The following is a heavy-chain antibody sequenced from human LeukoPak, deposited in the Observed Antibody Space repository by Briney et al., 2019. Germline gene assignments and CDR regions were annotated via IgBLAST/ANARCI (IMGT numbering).Heavy chain of an antibody. D-gene: IGHD4-17*01. Sequence: PSETLSLTCAVYGGSFSGYYWSWIRQAPGKGLEWIGEINHSGSTKYNPSLKSRLTTSVDTSKNQFSLKLSSVTAADTAVYYCARSYGDYVNWFDPWGQGTLVTVSS. V-gene: IGHV4-34*01. J-gene: IGHJ5*02. CDR1: GGSFSGYY. CDR2: INHSGST. CDR3: ARSYGDYVNWFDP.